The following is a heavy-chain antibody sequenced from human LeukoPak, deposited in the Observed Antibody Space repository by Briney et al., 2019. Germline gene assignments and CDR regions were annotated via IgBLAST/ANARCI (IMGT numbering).Heavy chain of an antibody. V-gene: IGHV4-34*01. CDR1: GHSFSSDYY. J-gene: IGHJ4*02. CDR2: INHSGST. D-gene: IGHD3-10*01. CDR3: ARRTVRGVMVY. Sequence: SSETLSLTCAVPGHSFSSDYYWAWIRQPPGKGLEWIGEINHSGSTNYNPSLKSRVTISVDTSKNQFSLKLSSVTAADTAVYYCARRTVRGVMVYWGQGTLVTVSS.